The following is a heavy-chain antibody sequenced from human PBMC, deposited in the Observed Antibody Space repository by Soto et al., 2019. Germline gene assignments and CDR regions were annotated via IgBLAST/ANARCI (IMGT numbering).Heavy chain of an antibody. CDR2: ISYDGSNK. J-gene: IGHJ6*02. V-gene: IGHV3-30-3*01. D-gene: IGHD1-7*01. CDR3: ARVNWNLGYYGMDV. CDR1: GFTFSSYV. Sequence: GGSLRLSCAASGFTFSSYVVHWVRQAPGKGLEWVAVISYDGSNKYYADSVKGRFTISRDNSKNTLYLQMNSLRAEDTAVYYCARVNWNLGYYGMDVWGQGTTVTVSS.